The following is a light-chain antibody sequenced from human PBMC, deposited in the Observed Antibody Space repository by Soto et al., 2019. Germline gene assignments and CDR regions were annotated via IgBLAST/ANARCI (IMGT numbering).Light chain of an antibody. J-gene: IGKJ4*01. V-gene: IGKV3D-15*01. CDR2: DIF. CDR1: QSVGSD. Sequence: EIVMTQSPATLSVSQGERATLSCRASQSVGSDLAWYQQKPVQAPRLGIYDIFTRATGVTTRSSGSGSGTEFTLTMGSLPSEDFAVYYCPQYNSWPLTFGGGTKVEIK. CDR3: PQYNSWPLT.